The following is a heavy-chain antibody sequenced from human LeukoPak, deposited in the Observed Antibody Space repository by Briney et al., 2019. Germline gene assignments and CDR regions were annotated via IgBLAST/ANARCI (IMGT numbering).Heavy chain of an antibody. CDR3: ARAGDSSGWYETNY. D-gene: IGHD6-19*01. J-gene: IGHJ4*02. V-gene: IGHV3-21*01. CDR2: ISSSSSYI. Sequence: GGSLRLSCAASGFTFSSYAMSWVRQAPGKGLEWVSSISSSSSYIYYADSVKGRFTISRDNAKNSLYLQMNSLRAEDTAVYYCARAGDSSGWYETNYWGQGTLVTVSS. CDR1: GFTFSSYA.